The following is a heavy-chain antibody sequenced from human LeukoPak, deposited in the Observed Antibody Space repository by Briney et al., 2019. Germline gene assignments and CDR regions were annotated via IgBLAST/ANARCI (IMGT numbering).Heavy chain of an antibody. D-gene: IGHD4-11*01. V-gene: IGHV4-4*09. J-gene: IGHJ6*03. CDR1: GGSISSYY. Sequence: SETLSLTCTVSGGSISSYYWSWIRQLPGKGLEWIGYIYTSGSTNYNPSLKSRVTISVDTSKNQFSLKLSSVTAADTAVYYCARQAVTTFYGYYYYYMDVWGKGTTVTVSS. CDR3: ARQAVTTFYGYYYYYMDV. CDR2: IYTSGST.